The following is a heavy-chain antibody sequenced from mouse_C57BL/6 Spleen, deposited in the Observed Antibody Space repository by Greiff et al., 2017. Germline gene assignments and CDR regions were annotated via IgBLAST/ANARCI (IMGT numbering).Heavy chain of an antibody. J-gene: IGHJ2*01. CDR3: ARRDYYGSSYGGFDY. CDR2: IDPSDSYT. D-gene: IGHD1-1*01. CDR1: GYTFTSYW. Sequence: QVQLQQPGAELVKPGASVKLSCKASGYTFTSYWMQWVKQRPGQGLEWIGEIDPSDSYTNYNQKFKGKATLTVDTSSSTAYMQLSSLTSEDSAVYYCARRDYYGSSYGGFDYWGQGTTLTVSS. V-gene: IGHV1-50*01.